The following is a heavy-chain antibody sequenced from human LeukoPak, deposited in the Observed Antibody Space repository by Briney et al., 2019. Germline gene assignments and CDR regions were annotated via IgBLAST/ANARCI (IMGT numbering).Heavy chain of an antibody. D-gene: IGHD5-18*01. Sequence: ASVKVSCKASGYTFTSYDINWVRQATGQGLEWMRWMNPNSGNTGYAQKFQGRVTMTTNTYISTAYMELSSLRSEDTAVYYCARSTKGYSYGYGSLLVFDYWGQGTLVTVSS. CDR3: ARSTKGYSYGYGSLLVFDY. V-gene: IGHV1-8*01. CDR1: GYTFTSYD. J-gene: IGHJ4*02. CDR2: MNPNSGNT.